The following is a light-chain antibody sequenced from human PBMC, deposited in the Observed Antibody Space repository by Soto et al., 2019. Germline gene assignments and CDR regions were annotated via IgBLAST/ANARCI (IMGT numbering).Light chain of an antibody. CDR2: GAS. Sequence: EILMTQSPATLSVSPGERATLSCRASQTVTGALAWYQQKPGQAPRLLIYGASTRATGIPDRFSGSGSGTEFTLTISSRQSEDFAVYYCQLYNDWPPYTFGQGTNVEIK. J-gene: IGKJ2*01. V-gene: IGKV3-15*01. CDR1: QTVTGA. CDR3: QLYNDWPPYT.